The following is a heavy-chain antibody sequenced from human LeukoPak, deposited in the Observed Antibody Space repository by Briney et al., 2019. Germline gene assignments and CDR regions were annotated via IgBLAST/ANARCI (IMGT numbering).Heavy chain of an antibody. CDR1: GGSISSGSYY. V-gene: IGHV4-61*02. D-gene: IGHD3-22*01. CDR3: ARTRLPQPHHYYDSSGYYQGYFDY. CDR2: IYTSGST. Sequence: PSETLSLTCTVSGGSISSGSYYWSWIRQPAGKGLEWIGRIYTSGSTNYNPSLKSRVTISVDTSKNQFSLKLSSVTAADTAVYYCARTRLPQPHHYYDSSGYYQGYFDYWGQGTLVTVSS. J-gene: IGHJ4*02.